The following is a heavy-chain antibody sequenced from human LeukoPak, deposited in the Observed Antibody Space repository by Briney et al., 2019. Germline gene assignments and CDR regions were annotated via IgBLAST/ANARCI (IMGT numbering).Heavy chain of an antibody. CDR3: AKDRGYNWNYFDY. CDR1: GFTFNNYG. V-gene: IGHV3-23*01. CDR2: INNSGGST. J-gene: IGHJ4*02. D-gene: IGHD1-20*01. Sequence: GGSLRLSCAAAGFTFNNYGMSWVRQPPVKGLEWASTINNSGGSTYYADSVKGRFTISRDNSKNTLYLQMNSLRAEDTAIYYCAKDRGYNWNYFDYWGQGALVTVSS.